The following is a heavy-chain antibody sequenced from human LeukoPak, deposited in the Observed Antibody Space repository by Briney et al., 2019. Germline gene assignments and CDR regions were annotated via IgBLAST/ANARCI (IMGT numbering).Heavy chain of an antibody. CDR3: ARDEALRIVVPAAFDY. Sequence: PGRSLRLSCAASGFTFSSYAMHWVRQAPGKGLDWVASISYDGSNKYYADSVKGRFTISRDNSKNTLYLQMNSLRAEDTAVYYCARDEALRIVVPAAFDYWGQGTLVTVSS. V-gene: IGHV3-30-3*01. J-gene: IGHJ4*02. D-gene: IGHD2-2*01. CDR1: GFTFSSYA. CDR2: ISYDGSNK.